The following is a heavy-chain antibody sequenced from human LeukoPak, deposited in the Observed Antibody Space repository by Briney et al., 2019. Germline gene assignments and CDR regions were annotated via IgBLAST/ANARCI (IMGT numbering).Heavy chain of an antibody. CDR2: IKGDGSDI. D-gene: IGHD1-1*01. V-gene: IGHV3-7*01. CDR3: AREGWNDGGDAFDI. Sequence: PGGSLRLSWAASGFTLSSHYMTWVRQAPGKGLEWVANIKGDGSDIFYVGSVKGRFTISRDNAKNSLFLQMNSLRAEDTAVYYCAREGWNDGGDAFDIWGQGTTVIVSS. CDR1: GFTLSSHY. J-gene: IGHJ3*02.